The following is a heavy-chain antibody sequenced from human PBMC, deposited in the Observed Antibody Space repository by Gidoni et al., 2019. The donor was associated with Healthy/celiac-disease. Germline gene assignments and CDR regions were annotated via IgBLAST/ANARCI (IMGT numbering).Heavy chain of an antibody. CDR2: ISYDGSNK. Sequence: QLQLVESGGGVVQPGRSLRLSCAASGFPFRSYAMHWVRQAPGKGLEWVAVISYDGSNKYYADSVKGRFTISRDNSKNTLYLQMNSLRAEDTAVYYCARRYSSSWYAPFDYWGQGTLVTVSS. V-gene: IGHV3-30-3*01. CDR1: GFPFRSYA. CDR3: ARRYSSSWYAPFDY. D-gene: IGHD6-13*01. J-gene: IGHJ4*02.